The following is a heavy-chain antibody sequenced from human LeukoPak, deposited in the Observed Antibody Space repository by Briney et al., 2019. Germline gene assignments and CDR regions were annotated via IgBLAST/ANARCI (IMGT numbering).Heavy chain of an antibody. Sequence: GGSLRLSCAASGFPFSSYGMHWVRQAPGKGLEWVACIPNDGSDKFYADSVKGRFTISRDNSKNTLYLQMNSLRPEDTAGYYFAAMTSVTTGDYWGKGTLVTVSS. D-gene: IGHD4-11*01. CDR1: GFPFSSYG. V-gene: IGHV3-30*02. J-gene: IGHJ4*02. CDR2: IPNDGSDK. CDR3: AAMTSVTTGDY.